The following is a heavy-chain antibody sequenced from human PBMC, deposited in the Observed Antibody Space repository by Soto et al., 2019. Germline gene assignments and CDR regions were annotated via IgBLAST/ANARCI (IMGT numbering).Heavy chain of an antibody. D-gene: IGHD2-15*01. J-gene: IGHJ5*02. CDR2: IYDDGSA. CDR1: GGSISSSY. Sequence: PSETLSLTCTVSGGSISSSYWSWIRQPPGKGLEWLAYIYDDGSANYNPSLTSRATISLDMSKNQFSLKLTSVTAADTAVYYCARDKYCSGGSCRKNWFDPWGQGTLVTVSS. CDR3: ARDKYCSGGSCRKNWFDP. V-gene: IGHV4-59*01.